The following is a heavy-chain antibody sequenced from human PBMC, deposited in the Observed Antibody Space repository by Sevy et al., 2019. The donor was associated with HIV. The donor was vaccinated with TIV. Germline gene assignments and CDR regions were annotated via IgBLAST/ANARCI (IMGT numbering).Heavy chain of an antibody. CDR1: GFTFTNYW. D-gene: IGHD6-13*01. V-gene: IGHV3-74*01. Sequence: GGSLRLSCAASGFTFTNYWMHWVRQAPGKGLVWVSRVDNDGSGTNYADSVKGRFTISRDNAKNTVYLQMNSLRAEDTAVYYCTRDMSGIDYWGQGTLVTVSS. CDR3: TRDMSGIDY. J-gene: IGHJ4*02. CDR2: VDNDGSGT.